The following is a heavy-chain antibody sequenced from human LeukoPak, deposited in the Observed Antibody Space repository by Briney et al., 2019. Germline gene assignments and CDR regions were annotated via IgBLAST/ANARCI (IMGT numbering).Heavy chain of an antibody. CDR3: AKPIYYYDSSGYSHGDY. D-gene: IGHD3-22*01. Sequence: GGSLRLSCAASVFTFSSYAMTWVRQAPGKGLEWVSDISGSAGSTYYADSVKGRFTISRDNSKNTLHLQMNNLRAEDTAVYYCAKPIYYYDSSGYSHGDYWGQGTLVTVSS. J-gene: IGHJ4*02. CDR1: VFTFSSYA. CDR2: ISGSAGST. V-gene: IGHV3-23*01.